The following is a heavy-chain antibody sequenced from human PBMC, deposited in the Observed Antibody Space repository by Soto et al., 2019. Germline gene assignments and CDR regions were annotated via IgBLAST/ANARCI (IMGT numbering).Heavy chain of an antibody. V-gene: IGHV1-18*04. CDR1: GYTFTSYG. CDR3: ARASDGYRSGWYVGYFDY. CDR2: IRAYNGYT. J-gene: IGHJ4*02. D-gene: IGHD6-19*01. Sequence: ASVKVSCKASGYTFTSYGISGVRQDNGQGREWMGWIRAYNGYTNYAQKFQGRVTITTDTSTSTAYMELRSLISDDTAVYYCARASDGYRSGWYVGYFDYWGQGTLVTVSS.